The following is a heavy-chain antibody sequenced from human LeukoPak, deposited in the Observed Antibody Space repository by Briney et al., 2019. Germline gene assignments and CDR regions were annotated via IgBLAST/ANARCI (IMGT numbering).Heavy chain of an antibody. CDR3: ASYYYDSSGYQGA. V-gene: IGHV4-59*12. Sequence: SESLSLTCTVSGGSISSYYWSWIRQPPGKGLEWIGYIYYSGSTNYNPSLKSRVTISVDTSKNQFSLKLSSVTAADTAVYYCASYYYDSSGYQGAWGQGTLVTVSS. CDR2: IYYSGST. D-gene: IGHD3-22*01. CDR1: GGSISSYY. J-gene: IGHJ4*02.